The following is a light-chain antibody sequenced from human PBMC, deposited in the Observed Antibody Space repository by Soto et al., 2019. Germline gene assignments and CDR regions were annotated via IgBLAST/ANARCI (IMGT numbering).Light chain of an antibody. V-gene: IGKV1-5*03. Sequence: DIQMTQSPSTLSASVGDRVIITCRASQSIGTFLAWYQQKPGKAPKLLIYLASRLHSGVPSRFSASASGTDFTLTISCLQPDYFATYFCQQYNSHSFYSYGQGTKLEIK. CDR3: QQYNSHSFYS. CDR1: QSIGTF. J-gene: IGKJ2*01. CDR2: LAS.